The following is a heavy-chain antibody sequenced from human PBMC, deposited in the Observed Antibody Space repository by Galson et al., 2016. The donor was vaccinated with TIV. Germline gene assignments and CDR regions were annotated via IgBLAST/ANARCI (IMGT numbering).Heavy chain of an antibody. D-gene: IGHD2-15*01. V-gene: IGHV1-18*01. CDR1: GYSFTSYG. CDR3: ARGRAADHAFDF. CDR2: ISNYNVNT. Sequence: SVKVSCKASGYSFTSYGIAWVRQAPGQGLAWMGWISNYNVNTKYAQKFQGRVALTTDTATSTVYMELRSLRFDDTAVYFCARGRAADHAFDFWCQGTMVTVSS. J-gene: IGHJ3*01.